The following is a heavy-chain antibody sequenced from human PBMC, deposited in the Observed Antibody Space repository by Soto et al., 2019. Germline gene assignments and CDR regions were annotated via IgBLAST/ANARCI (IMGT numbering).Heavy chain of an antibody. J-gene: IGHJ6*02. CDR1: GGSISSYY. Sequence: SETLSLTCTVSGGSISSYYWSWIRQPPGKGLEWIGYIYYSGSTNYNPSLKSRVTISVDTSKNQFSLKLSSVTAADTAVYYCARGPLLLQPDGMDVWGQGTTVTVSS. D-gene: IGHD3-10*01. CDR2: IYYSGST. V-gene: IGHV4-59*01. CDR3: ARGPLLLQPDGMDV.